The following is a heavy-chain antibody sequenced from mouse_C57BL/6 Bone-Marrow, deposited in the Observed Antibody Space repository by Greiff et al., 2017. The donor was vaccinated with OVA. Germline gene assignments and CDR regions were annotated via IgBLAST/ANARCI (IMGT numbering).Heavy chain of an antibody. D-gene: IGHD1-1*01. CDR1: GYTFTSYW. CDR2: IHPNSGST. Sequence: QVQLQQPGAELVKPGASVKLSCKASGYTFTSYWMHWVKQRPGQGLEWIGMIHPNSGSTNYNEKFKSKATLTVDKSSSTAYMQLSSLTSEDSADYYCARWYYGSRTLDFDYWGQGTTLTVSS. CDR3: ARWYYGSRTLDFDY. V-gene: IGHV1-64*01. J-gene: IGHJ2*01.